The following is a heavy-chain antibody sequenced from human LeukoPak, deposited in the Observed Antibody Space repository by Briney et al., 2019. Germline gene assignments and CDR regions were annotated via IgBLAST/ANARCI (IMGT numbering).Heavy chain of an antibody. J-gene: IGHJ5*02. Sequence: SETLSLTCTVSGGSISSYYWSWIRQPPGKGLEWIGYIYYSGSTNYNPSLKSRVTISVDTSKNQFSLKLSSVTAADTVVYYCAREFRGIAAAGDNWFDPWGQGTLVTVSS. D-gene: IGHD6-13*01. CDR2: IYYSGST. CDR1: GGSISSYY. CDR3: AREFRGIAAAGDNWFDP. V-gene: IGHV4-59*01.